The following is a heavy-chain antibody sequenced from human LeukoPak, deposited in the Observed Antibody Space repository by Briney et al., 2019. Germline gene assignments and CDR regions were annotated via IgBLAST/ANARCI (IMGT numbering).Heavy chain of an antibody. V-gene: IGHV3-64*01. D-gene: IGHD2-2*01. CDR2: ISTNGGST. CDR1: GFSFNTYA. J-gene: IGHJ6*03. Sequence: GGSLRLSCAASGFSFNTYAMHWVRQAPGKGLEYVSAISTNGGSTNYANSVKGRFTISRDNSKNTLYLQMGSLETEDTAIYYCASNQLLSGYYYYYYMDVWGKGTTVTVSS. CDR3: ASNQLLSGYYYYYYMDV.